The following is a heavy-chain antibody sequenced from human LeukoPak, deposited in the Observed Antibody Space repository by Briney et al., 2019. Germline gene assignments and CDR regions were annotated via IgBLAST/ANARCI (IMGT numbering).Heavy chain of an antibody. CDR2: INPNSGGT. V-gene: IGHV1-2*02. CDR1: GYTFNVYY. CDR3: EIVTCTSLRGVRYFFYL. J-gene: IGHJ4*02. D-gene: IGHD2-8*01. Sequence: ASVTVSYTDSGYTFNVYYMYWVRQAPGQGLEWMGWINPNSGGTNYAQKFQGRVTMTRDTTISTAYMELSRLRSDDTAVYYREIVTCTSLRGVRYFFYLWRRATLVTVSS.